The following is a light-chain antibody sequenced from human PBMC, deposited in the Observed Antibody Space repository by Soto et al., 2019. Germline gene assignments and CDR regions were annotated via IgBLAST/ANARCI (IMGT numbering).Light chain of an antibody. CDR1: QSVSSN. V-gene: IGKV3-15*01. CDR3: QQYNNWLT. J-gene: IGKJ4*01. Sequence: EIEMTQSPATLSVSPGERATLSCRASQSVSSNLAWYQQKPGQAPRLLIYGASTRATGIPSRFSGSGSGTESTPTISRLQSEDFAVYYCQQYNNWLTFGGGTKVEIK. CDR2: GAS.